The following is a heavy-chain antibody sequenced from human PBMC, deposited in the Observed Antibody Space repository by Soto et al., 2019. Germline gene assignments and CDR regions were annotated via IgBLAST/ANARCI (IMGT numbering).Heavy chain of an antibody. Sequence: PVNGFGLVSVISGSGDSTYYADSVKGRFTISRDNSKKTLYLQMNSLRVEDAAVYYCAKRSGYYYDSSAYYSPFDTWGQGTLVSLYS. CDR2: ISGSGDST. D-gene: IGHD3-22*01. CDR3: AKRSGYYYDSSAYYSPFDT. V-gene: IGHV3-23*01. J-gene: IGHJ4*02.